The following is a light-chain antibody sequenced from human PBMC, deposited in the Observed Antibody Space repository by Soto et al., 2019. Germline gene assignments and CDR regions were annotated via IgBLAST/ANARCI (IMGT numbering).Light chain of an antibody. CDR2: AAS. CDR3: QHYNSYSEA. CDR1: QDIRSA. J-gene: IGKJ1*01. V-gene: IGKV1-17*01. Sequence: DIQLTQSPSSLSASVGDRVTITCRASQDIRSALGWYQQKPGKVPKLLIYAASTLQSGVPSRFSGSGSGTEFTLTISSLQPDDFATYYCQHYNSYSEAFGQGTKVELK.